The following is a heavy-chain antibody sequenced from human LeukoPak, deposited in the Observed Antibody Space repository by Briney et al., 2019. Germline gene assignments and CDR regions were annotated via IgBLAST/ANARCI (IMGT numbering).Heavy chain of an antibody. Sequence: KPSETLSLTCTVSGGSISSSSYYWGWIRQPPGKGLEWIGSIYYSGSTYYNPSLKSRVTISVDTSKNQFSLKLSSVTAADTAVYYCARDYDILTGLNWFDPWGQGTLVTVSS. V-gene: IGHV4-39*07. CDR3: ARDYDILTGLNWFDP. J-gene: IGHJ5*02. CDR2: IYYSGST. CDR1: GGSISSSSYY. D-gene: IGHD3-9*01.